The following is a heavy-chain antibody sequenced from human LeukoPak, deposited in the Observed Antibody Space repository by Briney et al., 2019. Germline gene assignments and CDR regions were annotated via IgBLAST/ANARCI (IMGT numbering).Heavy chain of an antibody. D-gene: IGHD2-15*01. J-gene: IGHJ6*02. CDR2: ISSSGSTI. V-gene: IGHV3-11*01. Sequence: GGSLRLSCAASGFTFSDYYMSWIRQAPGKGLEWVSYISSSGSTIYYADSVKGRFTISRDNAKNSLYLQMNSLRAEDTAVYYCAREGCSGGSYYSGYYYYGMDVWGQGTTVTVSS. CDR1: GFTFSDYY. CDR3: AREGCSGGSYYSGYYYYGMDV.